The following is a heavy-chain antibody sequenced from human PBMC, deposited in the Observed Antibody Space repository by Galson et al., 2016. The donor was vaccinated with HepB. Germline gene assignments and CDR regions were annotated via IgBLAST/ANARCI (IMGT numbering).Heavy chain of an antibody. D-gene: IGHD3-3*01. CDR1: GFTFSSFG. J-gene: IGHJ1*01. V-gene: IGHV3-33*01. Sequence: SLRLSCAASGFTFSSFGMHWVRQAPGKGLEWVAVIWYDGSQKYYADSVKGRFTISRENSKNTLFLQMNSLRAEDTAVYYCARDRLRSMEWPEDVHHWGQGTLVTVSS. CDR2: IWYDGSQK. CDR3: ARDRLRSMEWPEDVHH.